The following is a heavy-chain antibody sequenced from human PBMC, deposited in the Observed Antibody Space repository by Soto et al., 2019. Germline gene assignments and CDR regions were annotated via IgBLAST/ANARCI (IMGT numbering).Heavy chain of an antibody. CDR3: ARDRQTSDFGVVITWFDP. J-gene: IGHJ5*02. Sequence: PSQTLSLTCAISGDSVSSNSAALNWIRQSPSRGLEWLGRTYYRSKWYNDYAVSVKSRITINPDTSKNQFSLRLNSVTPEDTAVYYCARDRQTSDFGVVITWFDPWGQGTLVTVSS. CDR1: GDSVSSNSAA. CDR2: TYYRSKWYN. D-gene: IGHD3-3*01. V-gene: IGHV6-1*01.